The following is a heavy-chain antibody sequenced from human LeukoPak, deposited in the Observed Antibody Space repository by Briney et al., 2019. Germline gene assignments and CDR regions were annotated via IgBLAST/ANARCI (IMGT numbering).Heavy chain of an antibody. J-gene: IGHJ3*02. Sequence: GGSLRLSCAASGFTFSSYWMHWVRQAPGKGLVWVSRINSDGSSTSYADSVKGRFTISRDNAKNTLYLQMNSLRAEDTAVYCCARVRGDYVEGLGSGDAFDIWGQGTMVTVSS. CDR3: ARVRGDYVEGLGSGDAFDI. CDR2: INSDGSST. V-gene: IGHV3-74*01. CDR1: GFTFSSYW. D-gene: IGHD4-17*01.